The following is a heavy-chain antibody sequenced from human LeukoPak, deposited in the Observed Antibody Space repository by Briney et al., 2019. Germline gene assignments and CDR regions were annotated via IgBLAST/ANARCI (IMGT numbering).Heavy chain of an antibody. CDR2: IHYSGYT. D-gene: IGHD1-1*01. V-gene: IGHV4-30-4*01. CDR1: GVSISSGDYY. J-gene: IGHJ6*03. Sequence: SETLSLTCTVSGVSISSGDYYWSWIRQPPGKGLEWIGHIHYSGYTYYNPSLNSRGSISLDTSKNQFSLKLSSVTAADTAVYYCASFDLEYYYMDVWGKGTTVTVSS. CDR3: ASFDLEYYYMDV.